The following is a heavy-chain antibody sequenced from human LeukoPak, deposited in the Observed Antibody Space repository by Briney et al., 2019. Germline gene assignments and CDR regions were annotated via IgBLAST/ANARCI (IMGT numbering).Heavy chain of an antibody. J-gene: IGHJ5*02. D-gene: IGHD2-2*01. Sequence: ASVKVSCKASGYTFTSYGISWVRQAPGQGLEWMGWISAYNGNTNYAQKLQDRVTMTTDTSTSTAYMELRSLRSDDTAVYYCARAASRVVPAAMGGNWFDPWGQGTLVTVSS. CDR3: ARAASRVVPAAMGGNWFDP. V-gene: IGHV1-18*01. CDR2: ISAYNGNT. CDR1: GYTFTSYG.